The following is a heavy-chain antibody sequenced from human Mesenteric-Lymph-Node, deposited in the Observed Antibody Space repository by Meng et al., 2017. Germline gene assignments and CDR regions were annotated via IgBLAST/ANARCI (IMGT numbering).Heavy chain of an antibody. V-gene: IGHV3-23*01. D-gene: IGHD2-8*01. J-gene: IGHJ4*02. CDR3: AKRYCSDGACCGFDN. CDR2: ITPRGDRP. Sequence: GESLKISCAASGFTFSSYAVNWVRQAPGKGLEWVSGITPRGDRPIYADSVKGRFTVSRANSKNTVYLQMNSLRADDTAVYYCAKRYCSDGACCGFDNWGQGTLVTVSS. CDR1: GFTFSSYA.